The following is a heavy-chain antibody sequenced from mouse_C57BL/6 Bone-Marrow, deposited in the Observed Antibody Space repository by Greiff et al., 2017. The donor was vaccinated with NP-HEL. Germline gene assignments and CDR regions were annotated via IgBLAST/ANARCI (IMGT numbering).Heavy chain of an antibody. J-gene: IGHJ2*01. V-gene: IGHV14-2*01. Sequence: EVQRVESGAELVKPGASVKLSCTASGFNIKDYYMHWVKQRTEQGLEWIGRIDPEDGETKYAPKFQGKATITADTSSNTAYLQLSSLTSEDTAVYYGMVRTSSLFDYWGQGTTLTVSS. CDR1: GFNIKDYY. CDR2: IDPEDGET. D-gene: IGHD2-2*01. CDR3: MVRTSSLFDY.